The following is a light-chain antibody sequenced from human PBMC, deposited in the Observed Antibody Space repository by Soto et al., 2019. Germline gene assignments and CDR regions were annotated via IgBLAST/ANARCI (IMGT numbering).Light chain of an antibody. J-gene: IGLJ1*01. CDR1: SRDVGIYDY. CDR2: NVN. Sequence: QSVLVQPPSVSGAPGQSVTISCTGTSRDVGIYDYVYWYQQHPGTVPKPMIYNVNTQPSGVPDRFSGSKSGNTASMTISGLQAEDEADYYCSSYTSSSTLPSYVFGTGTKVTVL. CDR3: SSYTSSSTLPSYV. V-gene: IGLV2-18*02.